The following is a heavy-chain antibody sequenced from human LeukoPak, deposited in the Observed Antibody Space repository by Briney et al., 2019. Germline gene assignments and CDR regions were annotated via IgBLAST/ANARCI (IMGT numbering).Heavy chain of an antibody. CDR1: GFTFSSYA. J-gene: IGHJ4*02. CDR2: ISCDGGST. Sequence: PGGALRLSCAASGFTFSSYAMHWVRQAPGKGLEDVSAISCDGGSTYYAHSVKGRFTTSRDNSNDTLYLQMGSLRAEDMAVYYCARLVGGCLYIDYWGQGTLVSVSS. D-gene: IGHD1-26*01. CDR3: ARLVGGCLYIDY. V-gene: IGHV3-64*01.